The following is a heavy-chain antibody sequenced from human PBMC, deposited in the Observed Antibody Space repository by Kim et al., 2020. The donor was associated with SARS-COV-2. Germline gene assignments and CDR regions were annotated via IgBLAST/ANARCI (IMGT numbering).Heavy chain of an antibody. CDR3: AIDDGLLIISS. D-gene: IGHD2-21*01. CDR1: GFTFSSYW. V-gene: IGHV3-7*01. CDR2: ITHDGSDN. J-gene: IGHJ5*02. Sequence: GGSLRLSCAASGFTFSSYWIAWFRPAPGPGLECVSNITHDGSDNSYLYSLRCRFTPSRDPSTTSLSLPIHSLLAYDPALYYCAIDDGLLIISSCVQGTLV.